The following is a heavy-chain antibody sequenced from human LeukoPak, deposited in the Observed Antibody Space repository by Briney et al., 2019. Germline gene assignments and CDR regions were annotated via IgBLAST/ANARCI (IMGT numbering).Heavy chain of an antibody. J-gene: IGHJ4*02. CDR2: ISYDGSNK. Sequence: GGSLRLSCAASGFTFSIYGMHWVRQAPGKGLEWVAVISYDGSNKYYADSVKGRFTISRDNSKNTLYLQMNSLRAEDTAVYYCAKTAYYYDSSGYPADYWGQGTLVTVSS. CDR3: AKTAYYYDSSGYPADY. D-gene: IGHD3-22*01. V-gene: IGHV3-30*18. CDR1: GFTFSIYG.